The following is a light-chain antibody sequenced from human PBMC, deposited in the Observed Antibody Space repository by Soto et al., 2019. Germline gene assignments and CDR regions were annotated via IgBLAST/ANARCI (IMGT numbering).Light chain of an antibody. CDR2: RNN. J-gene: IGLJ1*01. CDR1: SSNIGSNY. CDR3: AAWDDSLSVYYV. V-gene: IGLV1-47*01. Sequence: QSVLTQPPSASGTPGQRVTISCSGRSSNIGSNYVYWYQQLPGTAPKLLIYRNNQRPSGVPDRFSGSKSGTSASLAISGLRSEDEADYYCAAWDDSLSVYYVFGTGTKVTVL.